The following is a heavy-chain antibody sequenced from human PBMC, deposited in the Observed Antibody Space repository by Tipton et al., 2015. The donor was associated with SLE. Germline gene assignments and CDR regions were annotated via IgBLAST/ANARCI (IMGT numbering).Heavy chain of an antibody. J-gene: IGHJ5*02. CDR1: GSTFSNYA. CDR3: ARVTGVGPFAHADA. D-gene: IGHD1-26*01. V-gene: IGHV3-23*03. CDR2: IYRDVITT. Sequence: SLRLSCAASGSTFSNYAMNWVRQAPGKGLEWVSVIYRDVITTYYADSVKGRFTISRDNAENSLFLQMNSLTGEDTAVYYCARVTGVGPFAHADAWGQGALVIVSS.